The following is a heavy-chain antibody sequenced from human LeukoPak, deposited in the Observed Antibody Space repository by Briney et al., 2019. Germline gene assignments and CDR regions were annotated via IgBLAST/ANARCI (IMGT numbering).Heavy chain of an antibody. CDR1: GFTFSSYW. CDR3: ARGVRDSSGYYYSSIYYFDY. Sequence: GGSLRLSCAASGFTFSSYWMSWVRQAPGKGLEWVANIKQDGSEKYYVDSVKGRFTISRDNAKNAVYLQMNSLRGEDTAVYYCARGVRDSSGYYYSSIYYFDYWGQGTLVTVAS. CDR2: IKQDGSEK. D-gene: IGHD3-22*01. J-gene: IGHJ4*02. V-gene: IGHV3-7*01.